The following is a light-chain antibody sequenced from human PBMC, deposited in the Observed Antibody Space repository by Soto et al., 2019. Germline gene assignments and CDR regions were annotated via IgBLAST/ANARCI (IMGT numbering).Light chain of an antibody. Sequence: DIQLTQSPSFLSASVGDRVTITCRASQGISSYLAWYQQKPGKAPKLLIYAASTLQSGVPSRFSGSGSGKEFTLTISSLQPEDFATYSCQQLNSYPRTFGPGTKVDIK. CDR1: QGISSY. J-gene: IGKJ3*01. V-gene: IGKV1-9*01. CDR3: QQLNSYPRT. CDR2: AAS.